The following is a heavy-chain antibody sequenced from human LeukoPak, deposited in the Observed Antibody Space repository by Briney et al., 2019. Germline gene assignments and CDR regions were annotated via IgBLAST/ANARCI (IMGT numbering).Heavy chain of an antibody. J-gene: IGHJ4*02. CDR2: INPSGGST. V-gene: IGHV1-46*01. CDR3: ASSSRAGWLLYHYAFDY. CDR1: GYTFTSYY. Sequence: ASVKVSCKASGYTFTSYYMHWVRQAPGQGLEWMGIINPSGGSTGYAQKFQGRVTMTRDTSTSTVYMELSSLRSEDTAVYYCASSSRAGWLLYHYAFDYWGQGTLVTVSS. D-gene: IGHD3-3*01.